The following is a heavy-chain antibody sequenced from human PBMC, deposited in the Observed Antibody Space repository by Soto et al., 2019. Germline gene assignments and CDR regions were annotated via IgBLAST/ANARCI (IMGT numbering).Heavy chain of an antibody. D-gene: IGHD4-4*01. CDR2: IDWDDDK. Sequence: SGPTLVNPTQTLTLSCTFSGFSLSTSGMCVSWIRQPPGKALEWLARIDWDDDKYYSTSLKTRLTISKDTSKNQVVLTMTNMDPVDTATYYCARIPPYSNHYYYYYMDVWGKGTTVTVSS. V-gene: IGHV2-70*11. J-gene: IGHJ6*03. CDR1: GFSLSTSGMC. CDR3: ARIPPYSNHYYYYYMDV.